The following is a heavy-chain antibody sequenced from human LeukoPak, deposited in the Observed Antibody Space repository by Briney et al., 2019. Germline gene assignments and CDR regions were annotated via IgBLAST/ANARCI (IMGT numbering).Heavy chain of an antibody. J-gene: IGHJ4*02. Sequence: SGGSLRLSCAASGFTFSSYSMNWVRQAPGKGLEWISYISSGRSTIYYTDSVKGRFTISRDNAKNSLYLQINNLKAEDTAVYYCARVPVGAGDGGYWGQGILVTVSS. D-gene: IGHD1-26*01. CDR2: ISSGRSTI. V-gene: IGHV3-48*01. CDR1: GFTFSSYS. CDR3: ARVPVGAGDGGY.